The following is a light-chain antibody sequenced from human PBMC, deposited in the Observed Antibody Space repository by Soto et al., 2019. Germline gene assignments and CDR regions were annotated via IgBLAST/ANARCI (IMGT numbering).Light chain of an antibody. CDR2: NAF. J-gene: IGLJ2*01. Sequence: QSALTQPASVSGSPGQSITISCTGTTSDVGGYNFVSWYQHHPGKAPKLMIYNAFDRPSGVSNRFSGSKSGNTASLTISGPQAGDGAHYSCSSYTRGGVVLGGGTKLTVL. CDR1: TSDVGGYNF. V-gene: IGLV2-14*03. CDR3: SSYTRGGVV.